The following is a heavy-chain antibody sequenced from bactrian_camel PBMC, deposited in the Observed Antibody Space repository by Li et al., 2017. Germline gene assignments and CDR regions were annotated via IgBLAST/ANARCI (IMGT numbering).Heavy chain of an antibody. V-gene: IGHV3S31*01. CDR1: GYPHSAIS. J-gene: IGHJ4*01. CDR3: KAVAFGAQWCDGG. D-gene: IGHD4*01. Sequence: VQLVASGGGSVQTGGSLTLSCAASGYPHSAISMGFFRQSPGKEREGVATIFRGAGSTYCADSVKGRFTISQDNTKNTVYLRMNSLKPEDTAMYYCKAVAFGAQWCDGGWGQGTQVTVS. CDR2: IFRGAGST.